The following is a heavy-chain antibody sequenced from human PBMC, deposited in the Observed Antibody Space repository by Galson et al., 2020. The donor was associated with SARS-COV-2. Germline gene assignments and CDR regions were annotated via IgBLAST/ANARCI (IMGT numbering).Heavy chain of an antibody. J-gene: IGHJ4*02. CDR3: ASETGMYYDILTGDLGGVYVDY. CDR2: IYYSGST. Sequence: SETMSLTCTVSRASICTRSYSWGWIRPPPGKGPAWSGRIYYSGSTYYNPSLKSRVTISVDTSKDQFSLKLSSVTAADTAVYYCASETGMYYDILTGDLGGVYVDYWGQGSLVTVSS. CDR1: RASICTRSYS. D-gene: IGHD3-9*01. V-gene: IGHV4-39*01.